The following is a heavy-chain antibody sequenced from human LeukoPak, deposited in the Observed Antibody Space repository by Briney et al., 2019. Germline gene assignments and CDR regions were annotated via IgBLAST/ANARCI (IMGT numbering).Heavy chain of an antibody. D-gene: IGHD3-9*01. V-gene: IGHV4-30-4*01. J-gene: IGHJ4*02. CDR3: ATDSYYDILTGYLPDY. Sequence: SETLSLTCTVSGGSISGGDYYWRWIRQPPGTGLEWIGYVYYSGSTYYNPSLKSGVTISVDTSKNQFSLKLSSVTAADTAVYYCATDSYYDILTGYLPDYWGQGPLVTVSS. CDR2: VYYSGST. CDR1: GGSISGGDYY.